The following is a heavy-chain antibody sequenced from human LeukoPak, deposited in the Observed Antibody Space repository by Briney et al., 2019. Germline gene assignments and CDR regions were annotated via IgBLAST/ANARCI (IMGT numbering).Heavy chain of an antibody. CDR3: ARAEYDFWSGLNCFDP. CDR1: GGTFSSYA. D-gene: IGHD3-3*01. J-gene: IGHJ5*02. CDR2: IIPIFGTA. V-gene: IGHV1-69*13. Sequence: SVKVSCKASGGTFSSYAISWVRQAPGQGLEWMGGIIPIFGTANYAQKFQGRVTITADESTSTAYMELSSLRSEDTAVYYCARAEYDFWSGLNCFDPWGQGTLVTVSS.